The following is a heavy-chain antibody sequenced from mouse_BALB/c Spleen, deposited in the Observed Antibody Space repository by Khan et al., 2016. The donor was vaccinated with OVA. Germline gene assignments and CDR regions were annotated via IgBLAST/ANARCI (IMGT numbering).Heavy chain of an antibody. J-gene: IGHJ3*01. D-gene: IGHD2-4*01. CDR3: ARRGYDYGRGALFAY. CDR2: IWSAGST. CDR1: GFSLTNYS. Sequence: QVQLKESGLGLVQPSQSLSITCTVSGFSLTNYSVHWVRQSPGKGLEWLGVIWSAGSTAYHAAFISRLTIRKDNSRSQVFIKMNSLQPNDTAIYDCARRGYDYGRGALFAYWGQGTLVTVSA. V-gene: IGHV2-2*02.